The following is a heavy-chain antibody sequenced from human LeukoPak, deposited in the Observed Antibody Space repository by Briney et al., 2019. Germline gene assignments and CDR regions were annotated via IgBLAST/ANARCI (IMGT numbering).Heavy chain of an antibody. J-gene: IGHJ6*02. CDR1: GYTFTSYA. Sequence: ASVKVSCKASGYTFTSYAMHWVRPAPGQRLEWMGWINAGNGNTKYSQKFQGRVTITRDTSASTAYMELSSLRSEDTAVYYCARSTNYYDSSGYYYYYYGMDVWGQGTTVTVSS. V-gene: IGHV1-3*01. CDR3: ARSTNYYDSSGYYYYYYGMDV. D-gene: IGHD3-22*01. CDR2: INAGNGNT.